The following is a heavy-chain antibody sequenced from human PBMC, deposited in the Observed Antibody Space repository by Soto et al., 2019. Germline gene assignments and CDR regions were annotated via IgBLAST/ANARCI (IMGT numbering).Heavy chain of an antibody. D-gene: IGHD2-2*01. CDR2: ISTSSSTI. CDR1: GFTFSDYS. CDR3: ARDPPSITSWQTCSCVYYGMDV. V-gene: IGHV3-48*01. J-gene: IGHJ6*02. Sequence: GGSLRLSCAASGFTFSDYSMNWVRQAPGKGLEWLSYISTSSSTIYYADSVKGRFTISRDNAKNSLYLQMNSLRAEDTAMYYCARDPPSITSWQTCSCVYYGMDVWGQGTTVTVSS.